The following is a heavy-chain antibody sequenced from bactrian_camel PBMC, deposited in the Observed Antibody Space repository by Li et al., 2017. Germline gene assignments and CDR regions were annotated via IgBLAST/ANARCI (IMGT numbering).Heavy chain of an antibody. J-gene: IGHJ4*01. D-gene: IGHD4*01. CDR2: TETDGST. CDR1: GKSYC. Sequence: VQLVESGGGSVQAGGSLRLSCTASGKSYCMGWFRQAPGKTREGVAATETDGSTYYADSVKGRFTISHDKYKKTLYLQMDALKSEDSATYYCAARGISVFVSDCPTDRKRYNDWGQGTQVTVS. CDR3: AARGISVFVSDCPTDRKRYND. V-gene: IGHV3S54*01.